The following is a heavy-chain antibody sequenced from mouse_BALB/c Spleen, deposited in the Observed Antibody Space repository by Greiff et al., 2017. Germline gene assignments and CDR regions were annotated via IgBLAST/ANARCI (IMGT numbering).Heavy chain of an antibody. CDR2: INPYNDGT. V-gene: IGHV1-14*01. CDR3: ARDYGSSPHAMDY. D-gene: IGHD1-1*01. Sequence: HLVESGPELVKPGASVKMSCKASGYTFTSYVMHWVKQKPGQGLEWIGYINPYNDGTKYNEKFKGKATLTSDKSSSTAYMELSSLTSEDSAVYYCARDYGSSPHAMDYWGQGTSVTVSS. J-gene: IGHJ4*01. CDR1: GYTFTSYV.